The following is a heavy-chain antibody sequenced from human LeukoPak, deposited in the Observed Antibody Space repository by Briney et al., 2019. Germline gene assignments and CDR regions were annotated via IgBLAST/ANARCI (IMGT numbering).Heavy chain of an antibody. D-gene: IGHD3-22*01. CDR2: IYTSGRT. J-gene: IGHJ5*02. Sequence: SETLSLTCTAAGGSISSYYWRWIRQPAGKGREWIGRIYTSGRTNYNPSLKSRVTMSVDTSKNHFSLKLSSVTAADTAVYYCARAGSRYYDSSGYTLGQGTLVTVSS. CDR3: ARAGSRYYDSSGYT. CDR1: GGSISSYY. V-gene: IGHV4-4*07.